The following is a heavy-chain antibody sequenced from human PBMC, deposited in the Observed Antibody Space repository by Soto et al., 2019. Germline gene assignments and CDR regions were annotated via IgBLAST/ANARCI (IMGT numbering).Heavy chain of an antibody. CDR1: GYTFTSLD. Sequence: QVQLVQSGAEVKEPGASVKVSCKASGYTFTSLDINWVRQAPGQGLEWMGWMNPSRGTTDYAQRFEGRVAMTRDTSTSTAYMELSSLASEDAAGCYCARGIAAGVDYWGQGTLVTVSS. CDR2: MNPSRGTT. CDR3: ARGIAAGVDY. V-gene: IGHV1-8*01. J-gene: IGHJ4*02. D-gene: IGHD6-19*01.